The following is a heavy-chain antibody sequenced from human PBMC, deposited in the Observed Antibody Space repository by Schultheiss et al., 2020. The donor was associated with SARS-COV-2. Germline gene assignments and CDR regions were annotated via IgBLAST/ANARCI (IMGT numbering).Heavy chain of an antibody. CDR2: VFYRGGT. D-gene: IGHD3-10*01. Sequence: SETLSLTCSVSGGSISSYYWSWIRQPPGKGLEWIGYVFYRGGTSYNPSLKSRVTISLDTSKNKFSLKLSSVTAADTAVYYCARDLGESGGYWGQGTLVTVSS. J-gene: IGHJ4*02. CDR3: ARDLGESGGY. CDR1: GGSISSYY. V-gene: IGHV4-59*01.